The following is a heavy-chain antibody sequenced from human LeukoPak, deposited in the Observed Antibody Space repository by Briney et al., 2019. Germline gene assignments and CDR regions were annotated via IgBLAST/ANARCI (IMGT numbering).Heavy chain of an antibody. CDR1: GYTFTSYG. V-gene: IGHV1-18*01. D-gene: IGHD4-17*01. CDR2: ISAYNGNT. CDR3: ARDRLDYGDYVDY. Sequence: ASVKVSCKASGYTFTSYGISWVRQAPGQGLEWMGWISAYNGNTNYAQKLQGRVTMTTDTSTSTAYMELRSLRSADAAGYYCARDRLDYGDYVDYWGQGTLVTVSS. J-gene: IGHJ4*02.